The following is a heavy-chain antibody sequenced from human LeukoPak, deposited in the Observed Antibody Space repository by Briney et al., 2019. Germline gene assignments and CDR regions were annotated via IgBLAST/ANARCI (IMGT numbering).Heavy chain of an antibody. CDR1: GGSISSYY. J-gene: IGHJ4*02. CDR2: IYYSGST. V-gene: IGHV4-59*01. D-gene: IGHD3-3*01. Sequence: PSETLSLTCTVSGGSISSYYWSWIRLPPGKGLEWIGYIYYSGSTNYNPSLKSRVTISVDTSKNQFSLKLSSVTAADTAVYYCARAFWSGYYSFDYWGQGTLVTVSS. CDR3: ARAFWSGYYSFDY.